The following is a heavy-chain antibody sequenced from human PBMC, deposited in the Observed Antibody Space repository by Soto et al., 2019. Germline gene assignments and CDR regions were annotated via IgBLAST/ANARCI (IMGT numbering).Heavy chain of an antibody. CDR1: GFTFDDYA. V-gene: IGHV3-9*01. Sequence: EVQLVESGGGLVQPGGSLRLSCAASGFTFDDYAIHWVRQIPGKGLEWDSGISWNGDATGYADSVKGRFTISRDNDKNALYRQMDILQTEDTAMYYFANLPLKGSGFDCWGQGTLVTVSS. CDR3: ANLPLKGSGFDC. CDR2: ISWNGDAT. D-gene: IGHD3-10*01. J-gene: IGHJ4*02.